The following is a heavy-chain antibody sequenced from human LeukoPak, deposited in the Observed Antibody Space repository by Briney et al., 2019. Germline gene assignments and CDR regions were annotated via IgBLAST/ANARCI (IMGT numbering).Heavy chain of an antibody. Sequence: GGSLRLSCAASGYTFSSYWMSWVRQAPGKGLEWVANIKQDGSEKYYVDSVKGRFTISRDNAKNSLYLQMNSLRAEDTALYYCAKGTVLYDSSGYFDYWGQGTLVTVSS. V-gene: IGHV3-7*03. CDR3: AKGTVLYDSSGYFDY. CDR1: GYTFSSYW. D-gene: IGHD3-22*01. CDR2: IKQDGSEK. J-gene: IGHJ4*02.